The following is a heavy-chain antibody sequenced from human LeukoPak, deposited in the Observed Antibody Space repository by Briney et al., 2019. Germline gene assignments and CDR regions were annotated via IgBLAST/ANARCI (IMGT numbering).Heavy chain of an antibody. V-gene: IGHV1-2*02. D-gene: IGHD3-3*01. CDR2: INPNSGVT. CDR1: GYTFNGYY. J-gene: IGHJ3*02. Sequence: ASVTVSCKASGYTFNGYYLHWVRQAPAQAREWMGWINPNSGVTKFAEQFQGRVTMTWDKSVSTAYMELSRLASDAMAMYDSARFGVVKNDAFDIWGQGTMVTISS. CDR3: ARFGVVKNDAFDI.